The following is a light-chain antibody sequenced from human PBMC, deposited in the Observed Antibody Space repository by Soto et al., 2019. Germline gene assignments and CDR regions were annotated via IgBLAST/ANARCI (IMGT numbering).Light chain of an antibody. CDR3: SSYAGSNNL. J-gene: IGLJ2*01. CDR1: SSDVGGYNY. Sequence: QSVLTQPPSASGSPGQSVTISCTGTSSDVGGYNYVSWYQQHPGKAPKLMIYEVSKRPSGVPDRFSGSKSGNTASLTVSGPQAEDEADYYCSSYAGSNNLFGGGTKVTVL. CDR2: EVS. V-gene: IGLV2-8*01.